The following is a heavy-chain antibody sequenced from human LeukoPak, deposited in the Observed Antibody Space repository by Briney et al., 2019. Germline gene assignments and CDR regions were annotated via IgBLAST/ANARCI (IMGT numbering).Heavy chain of an antibody. CDR3: ATRGGDSDY. D-gene: IGHD3-16*01. Sequence: GESLKISCKGSGYSFNNYWIGWVRQLPGKGLEWMGIIYPGDSDTKYSPSFQGQVTISADKSISTAYLQWNSLKASDSAMYYCATRGGDSDYWGQGTLVTVSS. J-gene: IGHJ4*02. CDR1: GYSFNNYW. V-gene: IGHV5-51*01. CDR2: IYPGDSDT.